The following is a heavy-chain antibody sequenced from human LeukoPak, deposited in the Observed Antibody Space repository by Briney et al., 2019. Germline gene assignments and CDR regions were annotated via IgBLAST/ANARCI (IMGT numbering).Heavy chain of an antibody. D-gene: IGHD3-10*01. Sequence: GGSLRLSCAASGFTFSSYGMHWARQAPGKGLEWVAVISYDGSNKYYADSVKGRFTISRDNSKNTLYLQMNSLRAEDTAVYYCAKDSHYYGSGSYYKNWFDPWGQGTLVTVSS. CDR3: AKDSHYYGSGSYYKNWFDP. V-gene: IGHV3-30*18. CDR1: GFTFSSYG. J-gene: IGHJ5*02. CDR2: ISYDGSNK.